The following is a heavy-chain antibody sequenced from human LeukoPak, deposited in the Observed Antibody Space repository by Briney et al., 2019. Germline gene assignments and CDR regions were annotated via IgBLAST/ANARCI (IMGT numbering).Heavy chain of an antibody. V-gene: IGHV4-34*01. CDR3: ARVQQWLVRFPRLDY. Sequence: SETLSLTCAAYGGSFSVYYWSWIRQPPGKGLECIGEINHSGSTNYNPSLKSRVTISVDTSKNQFSLKLSSVTAADTDVYYCARVQQWLVRFPRLDYWGQGTLVTVSS. J-gene: IGHJ4*02. CDR1: GGSFSVYY. D-gene: IGHD6-19*01. CDR2: INHSGST.